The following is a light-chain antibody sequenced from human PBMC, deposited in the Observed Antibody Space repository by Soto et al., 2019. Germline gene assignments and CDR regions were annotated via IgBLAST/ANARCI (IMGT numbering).Light chain of an antibody. CDR3: CSYAGSGTYV. CDR2: EDS. Sequence: QSVLTQPASVSGSPGQSITISYTGTSSDVGSYNLVSWYQQHPGKAPKLMIYEDSKRPSGVSTRFSGSKSGNTASLTISGLQAEDEADYYCCSYAGSGTYVFGTGTKVTVL. V-gene: IGLV2-23*01. CDR1: SSDVGSYNL. J-gene: IGLJ1*01.